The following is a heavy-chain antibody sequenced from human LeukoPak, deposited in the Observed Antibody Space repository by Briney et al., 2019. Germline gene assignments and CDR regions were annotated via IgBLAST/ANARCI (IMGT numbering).Heavy chain of an antibody. CDR1: GFTFSSYW. V-gene: IGHV3-74*01. CDR2: INSDGSTT. D-gene: IGHD5-24*01. Sequence: GGSLRLSCAASGFTFSSYWMHWVRQALGKGLAWVSRINSDGSTTSYTDSVKGRFTISRDNAKNTLYLQMNSLRAEDTAVYYCAPRWLQLGWGQGTLVTVSS. J-gene: IGHJ4*02. CDR3: APRWLQLG.